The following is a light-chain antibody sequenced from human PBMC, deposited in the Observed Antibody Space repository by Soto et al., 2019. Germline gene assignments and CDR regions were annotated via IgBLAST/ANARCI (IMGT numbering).Light chain of an antibody. J-gene: IGKJ4*01. V-gene: IGKV3-11*01. CDR2: DAS. Sequence: EIVLTQSPATLSLSPGERATLSCRASQSVSSYLAWYQQKPGQAPRLLIYDASNRATGIPARFSGSGSGTDVTLTISSLEPEDFAIYYCQLRSNWPPVTFGGGTKVEIK. CDR3: QLRSNWPPVT. CDR1: QSVSSY.